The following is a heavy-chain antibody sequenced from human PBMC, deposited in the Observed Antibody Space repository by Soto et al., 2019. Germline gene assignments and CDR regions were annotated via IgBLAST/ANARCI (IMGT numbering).Heavy chain of an antibody. CDR2: IYYSGST. V-gene: IGHV4-59*01. J-gene: IGHJ5*02. CDR3: ARSTGVTHPFDP. D-gene: IGHD3-10*01. CDR1: GGSISSYY. Sequence: SETLSLTCTVSGGSISSYYWSWIRQPPGKGLEWIGYIYYSGSTNYIPSLKSRVTISVDTSKNPFSLKLSSVTAADTAVYYCARSTGVTHPFDPWGQGTLVTVSS.